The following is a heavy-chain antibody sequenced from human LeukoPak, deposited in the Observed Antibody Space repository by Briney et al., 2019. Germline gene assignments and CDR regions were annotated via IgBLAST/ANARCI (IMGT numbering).Heavy chain of an antibody. Sequence: PGGSLRLSCAASGFTFSSYSMNWVRQAPGKGLEWVAVIAADGGVKQYADSVKGRFTLSRDNSKNTLFLQMNIVSVEDTAVYYCAREATWGQWYFDLWGQGTPVTVSS. CDR3: AREATWGQWYFDL. D-gene: IGHD6-19*01. J-gene: IGHJ4*02. CDR1: GFTFSSYS. CDR2: IAADGGVK. V-gene: IGHV3-30*03.